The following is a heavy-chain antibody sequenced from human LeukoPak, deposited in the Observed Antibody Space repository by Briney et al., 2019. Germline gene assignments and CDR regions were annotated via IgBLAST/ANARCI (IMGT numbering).Heavy chain of an antibody. CDR2: ISGIDGST. CDR1: GFTFSSFA. J-gene: IGHJ6*02. V-gene: IGHV3-23*01. CDR3: ARGGGLDV. Sequence: PGGSLRLSCAASGFTFSSFAMSWVRQAPGKGLEWVSGISGIDGSTYYADSVKGRFTISRDNAKNSLYLQMSNLRAEDTAVYFCARGGGLDVWGQGATVTVSS. D-gene: IGHD3-16*01.